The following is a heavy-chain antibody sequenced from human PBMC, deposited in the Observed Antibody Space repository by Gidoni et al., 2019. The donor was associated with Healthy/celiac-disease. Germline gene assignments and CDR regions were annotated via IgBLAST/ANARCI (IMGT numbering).Heavy chain of an antibody. D-gene: IGHD6-19*01. V-gene: IGHV1-3*01. CDR1: GYTFTSYA. CDR3: ARDRSGWYWTAFDI. CDR2: INAGNGNT. J-gene: IGHJ3*02. Sequence: QVQLVQSGAEVKKPGASVKVSCKASGYTFTSYAMHWVRQAPGQRLEWMGWINAGNGNTKYSQKFQGRVTITRDTSASTAYMELSSLRSEDTAVYYCARDRSGWYWTAFDIWGQGTMVTVSS.